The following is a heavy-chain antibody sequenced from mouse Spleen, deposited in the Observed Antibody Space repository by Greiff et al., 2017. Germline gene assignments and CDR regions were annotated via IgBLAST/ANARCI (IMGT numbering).Heavy chain of an antibody. CDR3: ARRGYYYGSSYSWYFDV. Sequence: QVQLQQSGAELVKPGASVKMSCKASGYTFTTYPIEWMKQNHGKSLEWIGNFHPYNDDTKYNEKFKGKDTLTVEKSSSTVYLELSRLTSDDSAVYYCARRGYYYGSSYSWYFDVWGTGTTVTVSS. CDR1: GYTFTTYP. D-gene: IGHD1-1*01. CDR2: FHPYNDDT. J-gene: IGHJ1*03. V-gene: IGHV1-47*01.